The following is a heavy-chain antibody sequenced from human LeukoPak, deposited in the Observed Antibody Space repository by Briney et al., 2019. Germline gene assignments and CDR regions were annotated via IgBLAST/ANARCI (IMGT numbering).Heavy chain of an antibody. CDR2: ISAYNGNT. V-gene: IGHV1-18*01. J-gene: IGHJ4*02. D-gene: IGHD3-22*01. Sequence: GASVKVSCKASGYTFTSYGISWVRQAPGQGLEWMGWISAYNGNTNYAQKLQGRVTMTTDTSTSTAYMELSSLRSEDTAVYYCAAVEYYYDSSGYYQDYWGQGTLVTVSS. CDR1: GYTFTSYG. CDR3: AAVEYYYDSSGYYQDY.